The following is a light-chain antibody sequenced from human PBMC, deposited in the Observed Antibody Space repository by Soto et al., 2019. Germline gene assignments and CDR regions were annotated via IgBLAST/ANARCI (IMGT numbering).Light chain of an antibody. J-gene: IGKJ5*01. CDR1: QSVSNS. CDR2: DVA. CDR3: QQYDSSSIT. Sequence: EIVLTQSPATLSLSPGERATLSCRASQSVSNSLAWYQQKPGQAPRLLMSDVATRATGIPARFSGSGSGTDFTLTISSLEPEDFAVYYCQQYDSSSITLGQETRLEIK. V-gene: IGKV3-11*01.